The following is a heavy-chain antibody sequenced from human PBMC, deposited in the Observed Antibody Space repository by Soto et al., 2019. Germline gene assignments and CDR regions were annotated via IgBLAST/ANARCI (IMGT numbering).Heavy chain of an antibody. Sequence: ASVKVSCKASGYTFTSYAMHWVRQAPGQRLEWMGWINAGNGNTKYSQKFQGRVTITRDTSASTAYMELSSLRPEDTAVYYCARASCSGGSCSRDAFDIWGQGTMVTVSS. D-gene: IGHD2-15*01. CDR1: GYTFTSYA. CDR2: INAGNGNT. CDR3: ARASCSGGSCSRDAFDI. V-gene: IGHV1-3*01. J-gene: IGHJ3*02.